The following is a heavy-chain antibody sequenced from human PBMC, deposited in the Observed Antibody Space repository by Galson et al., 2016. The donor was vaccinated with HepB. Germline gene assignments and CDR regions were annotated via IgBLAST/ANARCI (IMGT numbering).Heavy chain of an antibody. CDR1: GFTFSSYA. D-gene: IGHD3-16*02. Sequence: SLRLSCAASGFTFSSYAMSWVRQAPGKGLQWVSAISVSGGRTYYADSVKGRFTISRDNSKNTLYLQMNSLRAEDTAIYYCAKDASHDYIWGTYRNDDASDIWGQGTMVTVSS. V-gene: IGHV3-23*01. J-gene: IGHJ3*02. CDR3: AKDASHDYIWGTYRNDDASDI. CDR2: ISVSGGRT.